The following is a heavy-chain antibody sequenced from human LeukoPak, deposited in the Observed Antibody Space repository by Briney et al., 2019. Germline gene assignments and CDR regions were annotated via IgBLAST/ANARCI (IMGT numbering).Heavy chain of an antibody. D-gene: IGHD1-1*01. Sequence: GSSLRLSCAASGFILSNHWMTWVRQAPGKGPEWVANMNKDGSEKYYVDSVKGRFTISRDTAKNSLYLQMNSLRAEDTAVYYCARDRFGTRYYYGMDVWGQGTTVTVSS. V-gene: IGHV3-7*01. CDR1: GFILSNHW. CDR2: MNKDGSEK. J-gene: IGHJ6*02. CDR3: ARDRFGTRYYYGMDV.